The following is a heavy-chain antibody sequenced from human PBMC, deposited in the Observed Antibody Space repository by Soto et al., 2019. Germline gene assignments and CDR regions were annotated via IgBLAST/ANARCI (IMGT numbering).Heavy chain of an antibody. V-gene: IGHV1-69*04. D-gene: IGHD2-2*01. CDR2: IIPILGIA. Sequence: GASVKVSCKASGGTFSSYTISWVRQAPGQGLEWMGRIIPILGIANYAQKFQGRVTITADKSTSTAYMELSSLRSEDTAVYYCARDTIVVVPAAIPTLDYWGQGTLVTVSS. CDR3: ARDTIVVVPAAIPTLDY. J-gene: IGHJ4*02. CDR1: GGTFSSYT.